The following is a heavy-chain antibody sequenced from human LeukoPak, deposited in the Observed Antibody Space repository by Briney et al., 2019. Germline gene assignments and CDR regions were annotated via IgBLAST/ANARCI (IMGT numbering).Heavy chain of an antibody. CDR1: SGSINDYY. Sequence: SETLSLTCTVSSGSINDYYWSWVRQPAGKGLEWLGRIYSSGSTTYNPSLKSRITMSVDTSKNQFSLKMASVTAADTAVYYCAREGKWFGTYYYCMDVWGKGTTVTVSS. J-gene: IGHJ6*04. V-gene: IGHV4-4*07. CDR2: IYSSGST. CDR3: AREGKWFGTYYYCMDV. D-gene: IGHD3-10*01.